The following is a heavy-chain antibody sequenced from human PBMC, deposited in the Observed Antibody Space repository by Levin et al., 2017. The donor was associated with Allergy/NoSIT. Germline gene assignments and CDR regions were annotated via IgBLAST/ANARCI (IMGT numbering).Heavy chain of an antibody. V-gene: IGHV3-23*01. Sequence: GESLKISCAASGFTFSSYAMSWVRQAPGKGLEWVSAISGSGGSTYYADSVKGRFTISRDNSKNTLYLQMNSLRAEDTAVYYCAKEGLVIFDPWGQGTLVTVSS. J-gene: IGHJ5*02. D-gene: IGHD3/OR15-3a*01. CDR2: ISGSGGST. CDR1: GFTFSSYA. CDR3: AKEGLVIFDP.